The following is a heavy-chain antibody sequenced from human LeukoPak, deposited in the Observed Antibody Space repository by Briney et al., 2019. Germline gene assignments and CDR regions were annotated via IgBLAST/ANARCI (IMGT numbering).Heavy chain of an antibody. CDR2: IHHSGTT. Sequence: SETLSLTCVVFGFSIRRGYSWGCVRQPPGKGLEWLGNIHHSGTTYYSPSLKSRLTISSDPSENKFSLRLRSVTAEDTAVYFCARFEFVCDTHGMEAFDLWGQGTAVTVSS. V-gene: IGHV4-38-2*01. D-gene: IGHD3-16*01. CDR3: ARFEFVCDTHGMEAFDL. J-gene: IGHJ3*01. CDR1: GFSIRRGYS.